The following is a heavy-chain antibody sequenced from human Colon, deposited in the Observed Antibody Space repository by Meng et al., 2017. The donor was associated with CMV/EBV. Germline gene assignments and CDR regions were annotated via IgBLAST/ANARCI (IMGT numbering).Heavy chain of an antibody. J-gene: IGHJ4*02. Sequence: QVQLQESGPGLVEPSQTLSLTCTVSGGSMSSGNYYWSWIRRPPGKGLEWIGYIHHSGSAYYNPSLKSRVSISVDTSKNQFSLNLNSMTAADTAVYYCASFDHIPRRNYFDYWGQGTRVTVAS. CDR2: IHHSGSA. D-gene: IGHD2-21*01. CDR1: GGSMSSGNYY. CDR3: ASFDHIPRRNYFDY. V-gene: IGHV4-30-4*01.